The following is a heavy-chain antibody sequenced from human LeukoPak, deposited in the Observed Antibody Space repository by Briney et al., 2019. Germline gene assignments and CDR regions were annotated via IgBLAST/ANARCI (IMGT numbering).Heavy chain of an antibody. D-gene: IGHD4-17*01. CDR1: GYTFTGYY. Sequence: ASVKVSCKASGYTFTGYYMHWVRQAPGQGLEWMGWINPNSGGTNYAQKFQGRVTMTRDTSISTAYMELSRLRSEDTAVYYCARVDYESSWYFDLWGRGTLVTVSS. CDR3: ARVDYESSWYFDL. J-gene: IGHJ2*01. V-gene: IGHV1-2*02. CDR2: INPNSGGT.